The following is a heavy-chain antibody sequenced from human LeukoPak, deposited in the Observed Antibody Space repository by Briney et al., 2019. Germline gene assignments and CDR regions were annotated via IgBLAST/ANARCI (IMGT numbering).Heavy chain of an antibody. Sequence: GGSLRLSCAASGFTFSSYAMHWVRQAPGKGLEWVAVISYDGSNKYYAGSVKGRFTISRDNSKNTLYLQMNSLRAEDTAVYYCARDPRKAYYFDYWGQGTLVTVSS. CDR2: ISYDGSNK. CDR3: ARDPRKAYYFDY. J-gene: IGHJ4*02. CDR1: GFTFSSYA. V-gene: IGHV3-30-3*01.